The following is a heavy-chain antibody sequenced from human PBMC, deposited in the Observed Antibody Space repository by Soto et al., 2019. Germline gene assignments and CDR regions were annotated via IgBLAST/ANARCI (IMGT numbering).Heavy chain of an antibody. CDR3: ASNGYYSDAFEV. CDR1: VASLINDRRG. Sequence: QVTLKASGPVLVKPTETLTLTCSVSVASLINDRRGVCWIRQPPGQALDWLAHVFTNDEKSYSESLKRRLTISRDASRGQVVLTMTDMDPVDTATYDCASNGYYSDAFEVWGQGTMVIVAS. V-gene: IGHV2-26*01. J-gene: IGHJ3*01. D-gene: IGHD5-12*01. CDR2: VFTNDEK.